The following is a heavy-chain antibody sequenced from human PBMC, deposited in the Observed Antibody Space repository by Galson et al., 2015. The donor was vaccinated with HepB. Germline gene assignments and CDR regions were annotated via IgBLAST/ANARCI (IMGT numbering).Heavy chain of an antibody. V-gene: IGHV3-23*01. CDR2: ISGSGVST. CDR1: GFTFSSYV. J-gene: IGHJ6*02. CDR3: AKDPELLSYYYYGMDV. Sequence: SLRLSCAASGFTFSSYVMSWVRQAPGKGLEWVSAISGSGVSTYYADSVKGRFTISRDNYKNTLYLQMNSLRAEDTAVYYCAKDPELLSYYYYGMDVWGQGTTVTVSS. D-gene: IGHD1-26*01.